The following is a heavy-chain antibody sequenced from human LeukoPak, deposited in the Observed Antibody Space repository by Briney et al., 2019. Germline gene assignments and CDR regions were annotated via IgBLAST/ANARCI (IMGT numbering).Heavy chain of an antibody. CDR2: IYYSGST. Sequence: SETLSLTCTVSGGSISSSGYYWGWIRQPPGKGLEWIGSIYYSGSTYYNPSLNSRVNISVDTSKNKFSLNLSSVTAADTAVYYCARQSTKYSCGWLFDYWGQGTLVTVSS. J-gene: IGHJ4*02. CDR1: GGSISSSGYY. V-gene: IGHV4-39*01. CDR3: ARQSTKYSCGWLFDY. D-gene: IGHD6-19*01.